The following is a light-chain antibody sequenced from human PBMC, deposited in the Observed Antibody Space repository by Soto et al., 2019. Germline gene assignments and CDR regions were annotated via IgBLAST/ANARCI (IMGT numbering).Light chain of an antibody. Sequence: QSVLTQPASVSGSPGQSITISCTGTSSDVGGYNYVSWYQHHPGKAPKLMIFDVSNRPSGVSNRFSGSKSGNTASLTISGLQPEDEXDYYCSSYTTSNTRQIVFGTGTKVTVL. CDR1: SSDVGGYNY. J-gene: IGLJ1*01. V-gene: IGLV2-14*03. CDR2: DVS. CDR3: SSYTTSNTRQIV.